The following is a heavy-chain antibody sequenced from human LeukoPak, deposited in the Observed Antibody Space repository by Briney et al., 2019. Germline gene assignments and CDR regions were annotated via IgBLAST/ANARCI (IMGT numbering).Heavy chain of an antibody. CDR2: IQYDRTNE. CDR1: GFTFRNYG. Sequence: PGGSLRLSCSASGFTFRNYGMHWVRQAPGKGLEWVAYIQYDRTNEQYAHSVKGRFRISRDNSNNILYLQMNSLRTEDTAVYYCAKDRCSNGIGCYYYYMEVWGKGTTVTISS. V-gene: IGHV3-30*02. D-gene: IGHD2-8*01. J-gene: IGHJ6*03. CDR3: AKDRCSNGIGCYYYYMEV.